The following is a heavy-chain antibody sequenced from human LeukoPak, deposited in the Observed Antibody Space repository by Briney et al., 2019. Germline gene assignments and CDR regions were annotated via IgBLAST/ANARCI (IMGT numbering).Heavy chain of an antibody. CDR1: GFTVSSNY. J-gene: IGHJ4*02. CDR3: ARDTGPDGDY. CDR2: ISSSSSYI. V-gene: IGHV3-21*01. Sequence: GGSLRLSCAASGFTVSSNYMSWVRQAPGKGLEWVSSISSSSSYIYYADSVKGRFTISRDNAKNSLYLQMNSLRAEDTAVYYCARDTGPDGDYWGQGTLVTVSS. D-gene: IGHD4-17*01.